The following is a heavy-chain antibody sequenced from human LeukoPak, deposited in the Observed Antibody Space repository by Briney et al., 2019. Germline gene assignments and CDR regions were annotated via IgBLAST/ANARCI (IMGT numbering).Heavy chain of an antibody. V-gene: IGHV1-18*01. CDR3: ARDYATVTTLGYYYYGMDV. CDR1: GYTFTSYG. J-gene: IGHJ6*02. D-gene: IGHD4-17*01. CDR2: ISAYNGNT. Sequence: ASVKVSCKASGYTFTSYGISWVRQAPGQGLEWMGWISAYNGNTNYAQKLQGRVTMTTDTSTSTAYMELRSLRSDDTAVYYCARDYATVTTLGYYYYGMDVWGQGTTVTVSS.